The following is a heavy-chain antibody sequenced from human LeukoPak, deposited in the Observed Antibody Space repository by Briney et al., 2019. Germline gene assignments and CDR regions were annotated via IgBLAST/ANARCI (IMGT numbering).Heavy chain of an antibody. Sequence: GGSLRLSCAASGFTFSTYAMSWVRQTPGKGLEWVSIISDSGDSTYYADSVKGRFTISRDNSKNTLYLQMNSLRAEDTAVYYCARDERGDGSGSYTFFDYWGQGTLVTVSS. J-gene: IGHJ4*02. CDR3: ARDERGDGSGSYTFFDY. CDR2: ISDSGDST. CDR1: GFTFSTYA. V-gene: IGHV3-23*01. D-gene: IGHD3-10*01.